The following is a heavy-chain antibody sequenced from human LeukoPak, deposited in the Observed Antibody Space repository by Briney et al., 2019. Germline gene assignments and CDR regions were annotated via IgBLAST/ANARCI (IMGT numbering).Heavy chain of an antibody. J-gene: IGHJ4*02. CDR3: ASSRASAGKFYFDY. Sequence: SQTLSLTCAISGDSVSSNSAAWNWIRQSPSRGLEWLGRTYYRSTSYNDYALAVKSRITINPDTSKNQFSLQLNSVTPEDTAVYYCASSRASAGKFYFDYWGQGTLVTVSS. D-gene: IGHD6-13*01. CDR1: GDSVSSNSAA. V-gene: IGHV6-1*01. CDR2: TYYRSTSYN.